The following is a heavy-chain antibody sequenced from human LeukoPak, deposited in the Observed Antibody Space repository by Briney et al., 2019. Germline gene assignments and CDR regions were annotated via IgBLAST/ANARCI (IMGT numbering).Heavy chain of an antibody. Sequence: ASVKVSCKASGFTFTGCYMHWVRQAPGQGLEWMGWINPNSGGTNYAQNFQGRVTLTRDTSISTAYMELTRLRSDDTAVYYCARDLSSYGFYWGQGTLVTVSS. CDR3: ARDLSSYGFY. V-gene: IGHV1-2*02. J-gene: IGHJ4*02. CDR2: INPNSGGT. CDR1: GFTFTGCY. D-gene: IGHD5-18*01.